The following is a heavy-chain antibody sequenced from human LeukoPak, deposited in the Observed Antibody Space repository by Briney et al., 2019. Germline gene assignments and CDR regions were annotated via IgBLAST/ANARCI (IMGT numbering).Heavy chain of an antibody. CDR1: GFTFSTFA. D-gene: IGHD6-19*01. CDR3: ARGGYGVVAGKGLYYYGMDV. J-gene: IGHJ6*02. CDR2: ISYDGSNK. Sequence: GRSLRLSCAASGFTFSTFAMHWVRQAPGKGLGWVAVISYDGSNKYYADSVKGRFTISRDNSKNTLYLQVNSLRAEDTAVYYCARGGYGVVAGKGLYYYGMDVWGQGTTVTVSS. V-gene: IGHV3-30*04.